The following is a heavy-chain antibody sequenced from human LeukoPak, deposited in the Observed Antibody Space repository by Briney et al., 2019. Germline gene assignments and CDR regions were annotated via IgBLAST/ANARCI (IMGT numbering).Heavy chain of an antibody. Sequence: SETLSLTCAVYGGSFSGYYWSWIRQPPGKGLEWIGEINHSGSTNYNPSLKSRVTISVDTSKNQFSLKLSSVTAADTAVYYCARGRSRITIIGVVITNKGFDYWGQGTLVTVSS. J-gene: IGHJ4*02. CDR1: GGSFSGYY. D-gene: IGHD3-3*01. CDR3: ARGRSRITIIGVVITNKGFDY. CDR2: INHSGST. V-gene: IGHV4-34*01.